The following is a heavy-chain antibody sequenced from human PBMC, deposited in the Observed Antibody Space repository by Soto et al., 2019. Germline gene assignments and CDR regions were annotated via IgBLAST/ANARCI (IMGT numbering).Heavy chain of an antibody. CDR2: ISGSGGST. D-gene: IGHD6-13*01. V-gene: IGHV3-23*01. CDR1: GFTFSSYA. Sequence: EVQLLESGGGLVQPGGSLRLSCAASGFTFSSYAMSWVRQAPGKGLEWVSAISGSGGSTDYADSVKGRFTISRDNSKHTLNLQMNTLRAEDTAVYYCAKENGDSSTWFEFDYWGQGTLVTVSS. J-gene: IGHJ4*02. CDR3: AKENGDSSTWFEFDY.